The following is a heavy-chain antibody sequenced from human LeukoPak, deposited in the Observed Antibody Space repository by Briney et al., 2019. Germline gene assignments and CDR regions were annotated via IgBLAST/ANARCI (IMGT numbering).Heavy chain of an antibody. CDR2: IYYSGST. V-gene: IGHV4-39*01. CDR1: GGSISSSSYY. Sequence: SETLSLTCTVSGGSISSSSYYWGWIRQPPGKGLEWIGSIYYSGSTYYNPSVKSRVTISVDTSKNQFSLKLSSVTAADTAVYYCARRVIFGVYHDYWGQGTLVTVSS. CDR3: ARRVIFGVYHDY. J-gene: IGHJ4*02. D-gene: IGHD3-3*01.